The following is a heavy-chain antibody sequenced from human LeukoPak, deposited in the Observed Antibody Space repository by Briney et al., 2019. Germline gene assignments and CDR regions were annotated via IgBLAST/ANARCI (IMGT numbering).Heavy chain of an antibody. J-gene: IGHJ4*02. CDR3: ARGGWSGYSYGSVPEKYFDY. CDR1: GYTFTGYF. V-gene: IGHV1-2*02. CDR2: INPNSGGT. D-gene: IGHD5-18*01. Sequence: WASVKVSCKASGYTFTGYFMHWVRQAPGQGLEWMAWINPNSGGTNYAQRFEGRVTMTRDTSISTAYMELSRLTSDDTAVYYCARGGWSGYSYGSVPEKYFDYWGQGTLVTVSS.